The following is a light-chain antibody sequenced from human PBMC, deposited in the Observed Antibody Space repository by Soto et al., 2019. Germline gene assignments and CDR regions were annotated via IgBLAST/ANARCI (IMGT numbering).Light chain of an antibody. CDR1: QGISSY. CDR2: AAS. V-gene: IGKV1-8*01. J-gene: IGKJ3*01. CDR3: QQHNNWPPLT. Sequence: AIRMTQSPSSLSASTGDRVTITCRASQGISSYLAWYQQKPGKAPKLLIYAASTLQSGVPSRFSGSGSGTDFTLTISCLQSEDFATYYCQQHNNWPPLTFGPGTKVDIK.